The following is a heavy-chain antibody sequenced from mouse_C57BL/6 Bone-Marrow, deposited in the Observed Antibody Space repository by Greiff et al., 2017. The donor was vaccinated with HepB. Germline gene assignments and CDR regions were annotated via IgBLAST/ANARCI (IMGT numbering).Heavy chain of an antibody. J-gene: IGHJ3*01. D-gene: IGHD2-3*01. CDR3: AIEIDGYLGAY. CDR1: GYTLTSYW. CDR2: IHPSDSDT. Sequence: VQLQQPGAELVKPGASVKVSCKASGYTLTSYWMHWVKQRPGQGLELIGRIHPSDSDTNYNQKFKGKATLTVDKSSSTAYMQLSSLTSEDSAVYYCAIEIDGYLGAYWGQGTLVTVSA. V-gene: IGHV1-74*01.